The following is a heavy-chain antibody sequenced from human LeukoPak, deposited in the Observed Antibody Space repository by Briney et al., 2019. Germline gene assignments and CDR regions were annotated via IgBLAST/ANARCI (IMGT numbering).Heavy chain of an antibody. CDR3: ARVGHRDEDHFDH. D-gene: IGHD5-24*01. J-gene: IGHJ4*02. Sequence: ASVKVSCKASGYTFTTYGISWVRQAPGQGLEWMGWISGYNGNTNYAQKFQGRVTMTTDTSTTTVYMDVRSLRSDDTAVYYCARVGHRDEDHFDHWGQGTLVTVSS. V-gene: IGHV1-18*01. CDR1: GYTFTTYG. CDR2: ISGYNGNT.